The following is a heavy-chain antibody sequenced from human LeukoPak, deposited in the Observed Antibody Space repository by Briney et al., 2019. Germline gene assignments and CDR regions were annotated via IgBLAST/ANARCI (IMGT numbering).Heavy chain of an antibody. CDR1: GFTFSNYW. CDR2: INGDGSGT. V-gene: IGHV3-74*01. J-gene: IGHJ4*02. CDR3: ARDIRDYNY. D-gene: IGHD3-10*01. Sequence: GGSLRLSYVASGFTFSNYWMHWVRQAPGEGLVWVSRINGDGSGTSYADSVKGRFTSSRDNAKNTVFLQMNNLRVEDTAVYYCARDIRDYNYWGQGTLVAVSS.